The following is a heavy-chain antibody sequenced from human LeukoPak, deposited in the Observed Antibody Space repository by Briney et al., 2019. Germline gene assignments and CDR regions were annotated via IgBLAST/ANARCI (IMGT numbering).Heavy chain of an antibody. CDR3: TRRVPAASIHVY. D-gene: IGHD2-2*01. CDR2: IKSKTDGGTT. CDR1: GFTFSNAW. V-gene: IGHV3-15*01. Sequence: GGSLRLSCAASGFTFSNAWMSWVRQAPGKGLEWVGRIKSKTDGGTTDYAAPVKGRFTISRDDSKNTLYLQMNSLKTEDTAVYYCTRRVPAASIHVYWGQGTLVTVSS. J-gene: IGHJ4*02.